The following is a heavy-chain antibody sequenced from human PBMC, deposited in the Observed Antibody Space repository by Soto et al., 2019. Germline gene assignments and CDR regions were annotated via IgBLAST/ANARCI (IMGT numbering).Heavy chain of an antibody. V-gene: IGHV3-33*01. CDR2: IWFDGSNK. Sequence: QVQLVESGGGVVQPGRSLRLSCAASGFSFSRYGMHWVRQAPGKGLEWVAVIWFDGSNKYYADSVKGRFTISRDNSKNTLYLQMNSLRAEDTAGYYCARDSSFVIVPAASDYWGQGTLVTVSS. CDR1: GFSFSRYG. CDR3: ARDSSFVIVPAASDY. J-gene: IGHJ4*02. D-gene: IGHD2-2*01.